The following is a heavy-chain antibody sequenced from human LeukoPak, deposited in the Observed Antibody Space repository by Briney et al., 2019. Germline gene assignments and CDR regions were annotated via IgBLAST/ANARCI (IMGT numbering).Heavy chain of an antibody. Sequence: GGPLRLSCAASGFTSSTYRMSWVRQAPGKGLEWVANIKQDGSEKNNVDSVKGRFTTSRDNAKNSLYLQMNSLRAEDTAVYYCARDRFSGSYPLDYWGQGTLVTVSS. CDR3: ARDRFSGSYPLDY. V-gene: IGHV3-7*03. J-gene: IGHJ4*02. CDR1: GFTSSTYR. CDR2: IKQDGSEK. D-gene: IGHD1-26*01.